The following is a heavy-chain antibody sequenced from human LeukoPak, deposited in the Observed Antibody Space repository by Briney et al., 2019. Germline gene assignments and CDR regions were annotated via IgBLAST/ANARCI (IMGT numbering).Heavy chain of an antibody. J-gene: IGHJ4*02. V-gene: IGHV3-64*01. CDR3: ASALNAAGMYYFDI. D-gene: IGHD6-13*01. Sequence: GGSLRLSCAASGFTFSTYGMHWVRQAPGKGLEYVSSFTSNGAGTYYANSVKGRFTISRDNSKNTLYLQMGSLRAEDMAVYWCASALNAAGMYYFDIWGQGTLVTVSS. CDR2: FTSNGAGT. CDR1: GFTFSTYG.